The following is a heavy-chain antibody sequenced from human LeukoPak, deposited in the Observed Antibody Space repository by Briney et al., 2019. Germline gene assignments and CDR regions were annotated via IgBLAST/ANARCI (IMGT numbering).Heavy chain of an antibody. CDR3: ARKKIAAAGKGWFDP. CDR2: IIPIFGTA. J-gene: IGHJ5*02. D-gene: IGHD6-13*01. CDR1: GGTFSSYA. V-gene: IGHV1-69*05. Sequence: SVKVSCKASGGTFSSYAISWVRQAPGQGLEWMGGIIPIFGTADYAQKFQGRVTITTDESTSTAYMELSSLRSEDTAVYYCARKKIAAAGKGWFDPWGQGTLVTVSS.